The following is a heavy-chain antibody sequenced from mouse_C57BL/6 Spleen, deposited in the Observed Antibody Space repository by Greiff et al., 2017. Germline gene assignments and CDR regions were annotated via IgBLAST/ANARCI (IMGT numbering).Heavy chain of an antibody. CDR1: GYTFTSYW. V-gene: IGHV1-69*01. CDR3: ARETTVVEAIDF. J-gene: IGHJ4*01. CDR2: IDPAGSSI. Sequence: QVQLQQPGAELVMPGASVKLSCKASGYTFTSYWMHWVKQRPGQGLEWIGEIDPAGSSINYNQKFKGKSTLTVDKSSSTAYMQLSSLTSEDSAVYYCARETTVVEAIDFWGQGTSVTVSS. D-gene: IGHD1-1*01.